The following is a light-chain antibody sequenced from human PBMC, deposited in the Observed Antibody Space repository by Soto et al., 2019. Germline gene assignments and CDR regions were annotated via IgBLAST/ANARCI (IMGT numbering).Light chain of an antibody. CDR2: EVN. J-gene: IGLJ1*01. CDR3: SSYAGSSNV. V-gene: IGLV2-8*01. Sequence: QSALTQPPSASGSPGPPVAISCTGTSSDVGGYNYVSWYQQLPGKAPKLMIYEVNKRPSGVPDRFSGSKSGNTASLTVSGLQAEDEADYYCSSYAGSSNVFGTGTKVTVL. CDR1: SSDVGGYNY.